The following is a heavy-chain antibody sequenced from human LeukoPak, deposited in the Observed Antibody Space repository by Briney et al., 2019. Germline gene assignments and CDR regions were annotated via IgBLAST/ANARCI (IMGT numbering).Heavy chain of an antibody. V-gene: IGHV3-33*01. CDR1: GFIFSHHG. D-gene: IGHD4-11*01. CDR3: ARDAQRGFDYSNSLKN. J-gene: IGHJ4*01. CDR2: IWSDATNR. Sequence: PGGSLRLSCAASGFIFSHHGMHWVRQAPGKGLEWVAVIWSDATNRFYADSVKGRFTISGDNSQNTVFLQMNSLRVKDTAIYYCARDAQRGFDYSNSLKNWGHGTLVTVSS.